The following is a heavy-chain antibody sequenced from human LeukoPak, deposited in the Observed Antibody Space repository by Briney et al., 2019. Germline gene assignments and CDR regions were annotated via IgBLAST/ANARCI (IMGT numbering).Heavy chain of an antibody. CDR3: SKDRDSPGFNLFDP. V-gene: IGHV3-23*01. CDR2: INGRGDNT. D-gene: IGHD3-3*01. CDR1: GFTFSSYA. Sequence: GGSLRHSCAASGFTFSSYAMNWVRQAPGKGLEWVSAINGRGDNTYYADSVKGRFTISRDNSKSTLFLQMNSLRAEDTAIYYCSKDRDSPGFNLFDPWGQGTLATVSS. J-gene: IGHJ5*02.